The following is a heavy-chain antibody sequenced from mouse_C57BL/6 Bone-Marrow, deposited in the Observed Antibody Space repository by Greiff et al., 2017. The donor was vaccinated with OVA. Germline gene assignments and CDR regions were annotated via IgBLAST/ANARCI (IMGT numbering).Heavy chain of an antibody. CDR1: GFTFSSYA. J-gene: IGHJ4*01. Sequence: DVQLVESGGGLVKPGGSLKLSCAASGFTFSSYAMSWVRQTPEKRLEWVATISDGGSYTYYPDNVKGRFTISRDNAKNNLYLQMSHLKSEDTAMYYCARPAYSDAMDYWGQGTSVTVSS. CDR3: ARPAYSDAMDY. D-gene: IGHD2-10*01. CDR2: ISDGGSYT. V-gene: IGHV5-4*01.